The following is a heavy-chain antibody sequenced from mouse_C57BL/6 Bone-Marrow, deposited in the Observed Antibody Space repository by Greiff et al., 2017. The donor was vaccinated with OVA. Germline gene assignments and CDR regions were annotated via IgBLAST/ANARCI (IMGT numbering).Heavy chain of an antibody. CDR3: ASTSYYYGSSPFAY. CDR2: IWGVGST. J-gene: IGHJ3*01. D-gene: IGHD1-1*01. Sequence: VQVVESGPGLVAPSQSLSITCTVSGFSLTSYGVDWVRQSPGKGLEWLGVIWGVGSTNYNSALKSRLSIRKDNSKSQVFLKMNSLQTDDTAMYYCASTSYYYGSSPFAYWGQGTLVTVSA. CDR1: GFSLTSYG. V-gene: IGHV2-6*01.